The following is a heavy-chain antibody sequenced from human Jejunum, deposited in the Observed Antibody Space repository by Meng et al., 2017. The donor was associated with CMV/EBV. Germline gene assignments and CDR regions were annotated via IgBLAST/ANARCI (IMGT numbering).Heavy chain of an antibody. J-gene: IGHJ4*02. CDR1: GFTFRDYY. CDR3: AKDYDILTGYYIKY. V-gene: IGHV3-23*01. Sequence: GFTFRDYYLHWVRQAPGKGLEWVSAVSGSGGVTYYADSVKGRFTISRDNSKNTVYLQMNRLRAEDTALYYCAKDYDILTGYYIKYWGQGTRVTVS. CDR2: VSGSGGVT. D-gene: IGHD3-9*01.